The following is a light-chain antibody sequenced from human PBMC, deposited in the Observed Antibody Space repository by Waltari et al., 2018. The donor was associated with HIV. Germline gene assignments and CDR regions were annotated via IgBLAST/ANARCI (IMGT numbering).Light chain of an antibody. CDR3: QQYYSIPRT. CDR1: QSVLYTSTNKNY. V-gene: IGKV4-1*01. Sequence: DLVMNQSPASLAVSLGERATINCKSSQSVLYTSTNKNYLAWYQQKSGQPPKLIIYWASTRESGVPDRFSGSGSGTNFTLTISSLQAEDVALYYCQQYYSIPRTFGQGTKVEIQ. J-gene: IGKJ1*01. CDR2: WAS.